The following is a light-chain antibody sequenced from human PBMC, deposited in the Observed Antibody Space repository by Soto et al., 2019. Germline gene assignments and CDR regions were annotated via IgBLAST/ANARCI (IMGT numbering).Light chain of an antibody. CDR2: WAS. CDR1: QSVLYSSNNKNY. Sequence: DIVMTQSPDSLAVSLGERATINCKSSQSVLYSSNNKNYLAGYQQKPGQTPKLLIYWASTRESGVPDRFSGSGSGTDFTLTISSLQAEDVAVYYCQQYYSTPQTFGQGTKVDIK. J-gene: IGKJ1*01. CDR3: QQYYSTPQT. V-gene: IGKV4-1*01.